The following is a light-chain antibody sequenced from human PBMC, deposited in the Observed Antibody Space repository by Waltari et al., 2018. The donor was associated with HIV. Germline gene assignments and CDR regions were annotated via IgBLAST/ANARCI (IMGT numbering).Light chain of an antibody. J-gene: IGLJ2*01. CDR1: SPNIGAGFD. Sequence: QSVLTQPPSVSGAPGQRVTISCTGTSPNIGAGFDVHWYQQLPGTVPKVLIYNNTDRPSGVPDRFSGSKSATSASLAITGLQAEDEANYYCQSYDISLSGWVFGGGTKLTV. V-gene: IGLV1-40*01. CDR2: NNT. CDR3: QSYDISLSGWV.